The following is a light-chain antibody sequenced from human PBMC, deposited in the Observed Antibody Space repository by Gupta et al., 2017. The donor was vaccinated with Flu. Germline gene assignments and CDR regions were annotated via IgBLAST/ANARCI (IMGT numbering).Light chain of an antibody. CDR2: DDN. Sequence: VAFSSTRRSGSIANNFVQCYQQRPGSSPTTVIYDDNRRPAGVPDRFSGSVDSSSNAASLTISGLKNEDEADYYCQSYDSTNRWVFGGGTKLTVL. J-gene: IGLJ3*02. CDR1: SGSIANNF. CDR3: QSYDSTNRWV. V-gene: IGLV6-57*01.